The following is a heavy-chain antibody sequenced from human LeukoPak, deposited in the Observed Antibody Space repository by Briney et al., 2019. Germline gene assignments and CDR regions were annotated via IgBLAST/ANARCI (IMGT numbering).Heavy chain of an antibody. CDR3: ASARHCSSTSCYREDAFDI. CDR1: GGTFSSYA. CDR2: IIPIFGTA. J-gene: IGHJ3*02. V-gene: IGHV1-69*05. D-gene: IGHD2-2*01. Sequence: SVKVSCKASGGTFSSYAISWVRQAPGQGLEWMGGIIPIFGTANYAQKFQGRVTITTDESTSTAYMELSSLRSEDTAVYYCASARHCSSTSCYREDAFDIWGQGTMVTISS.